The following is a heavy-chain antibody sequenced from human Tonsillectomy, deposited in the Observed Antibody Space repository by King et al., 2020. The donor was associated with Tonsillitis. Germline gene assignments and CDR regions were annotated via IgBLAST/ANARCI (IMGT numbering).Heavy chain of an antibody. CDR3: AKDGPYSSSWYEGSFDY. D-gene: IGHD6-13*01. J-gene: IGHJ4*02. CDR1: GFTFSSYA. Sequence: VQLVESGGGVVQPGGSLRLSCAASGFTFSSYAMHWVRQAPGKGLEWVSFIRYDGSNKYYGDSVKGRFTISRDNSKNTLYLQMSSLRAEDTAVYYCAKDGPYSSSWYEGSFDYWGQGTLVTVSS. V-gene: IGHV3-30*02. CDR2: IRYDGSNK.